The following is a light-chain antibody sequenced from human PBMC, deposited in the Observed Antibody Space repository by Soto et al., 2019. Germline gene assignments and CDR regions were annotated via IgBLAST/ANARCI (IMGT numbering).Light chain of an antibody. CDR2: GAS. J-gene: IGKJ4*01. CDR1: QSVSSSY. Sequence: DMVLTQSPGTLSLSPGERATLSCRASQSVSSSYLAWYQQRPGQAPRLLIYGASNRATGIPDRFSGGGTATDFTLTISRLEPEDYAVYYCQQYDDSPLTFGGGTKADNK. CDR3: QQYDDSPLT. V-gene: IGKV3-20*01.